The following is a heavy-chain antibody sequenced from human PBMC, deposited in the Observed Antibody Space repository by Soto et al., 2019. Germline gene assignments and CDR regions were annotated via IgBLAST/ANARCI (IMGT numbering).Heavy chain of an antibody. J-gene: IGHJ4*01. CDR2: IYYSGNT. CDR1: GGSISSSSHH. Sequence: SETLSLTCTVSGGSISSSSHHWAWIRQPPGKGLEWIGSIYYSGNTYHNPSLKSRVTISVDTSKNQFSLKLSSVTAADTSVDECAREENGQSHYWGHXTLVTVSS. D-gene: IGHD2-8*01. V-gene: IGHV4-39*02. CDR3: AREENGQSHY.